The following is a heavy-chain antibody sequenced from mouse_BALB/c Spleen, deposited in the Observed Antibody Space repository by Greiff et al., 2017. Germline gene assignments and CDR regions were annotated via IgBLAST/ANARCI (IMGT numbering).Heavy chain of an antibody. CDR1: GFTFTDYY. CDR2: IRNKANGYTT. D-gene: IGHD2-1*01. V-gene: IGHV7-3*02. CDR3: ARERGDGKGAMDY. Sequence: EVNLVESGGGLVQPGGSLRLSCATSGFTFTDYYMSWVRQPPGKALEWLGFIRNKANGYTTEYSASVKGRFTISRDNSQSILYLQMNTLRAEDSATYYCARERGDGKGAMDYWGQGASVTVSA. J-gene: IGHJ4*01.